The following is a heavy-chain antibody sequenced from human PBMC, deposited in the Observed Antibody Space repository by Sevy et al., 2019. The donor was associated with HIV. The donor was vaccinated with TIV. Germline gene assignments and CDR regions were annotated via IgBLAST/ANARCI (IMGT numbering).Heavy chain of an antibody. CDR2: IKGKTVGETT. CDR1: GFNISSAS. J-gene: IGHJ4*02. D-gene: IGHD3-10*01. V-gene: IGHV3-15*07. CDR3: TTRPYGSIIDY. Sequence: GGSLRLSCGGSGFNISSASMNWVRQAPGKGLEWVGRIKGKTVGETTDYAAPVKGRFIISRDDSGKTVYVQLNSVKTEDTAMYFCTTRPYGSIIDYWGQGTLVTVSS.